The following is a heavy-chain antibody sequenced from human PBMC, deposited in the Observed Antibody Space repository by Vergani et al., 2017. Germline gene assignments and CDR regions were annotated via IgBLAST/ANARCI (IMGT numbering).Heavy chain of an antibody. Sequence: QVQLQESGPGLVKPSETLSLTCAVSGYSISSGYYWGWIRQPPGKGLEWIGSIYHSGSTYYNPSLKSRVTISVDTSKNQFSLKLSSVTAADTAVYYCARETYGDSLDYWGQGTLVTVSS. D-gene: IGHD4-17*01. CDR1: GYSISSGYY. CDR3: ARETYGDSLDY. V-gene: IGHV4-38-2*02. CDR2: IYHSGST. J-gene: IGHJ4*02.